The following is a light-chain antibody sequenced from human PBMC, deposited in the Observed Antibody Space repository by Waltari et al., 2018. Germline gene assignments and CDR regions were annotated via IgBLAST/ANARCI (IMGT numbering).Light chain of an antibody. CDR3: QQYNKWPRT. Sequence: EIVMTQSPPTLSVSPGERATLSCTASQSVSSNLAWYQQKLGQAPRLLIYGASTRATGTPVRFSGSGSGTEFTLTISRLQSEDFAVYYCQQYNKWPRTFGQGTKVEIK. J-gene: IGKJ1*01. CDR2: GAS. V-gene: IGKV3-15*01. CDR1: QSVSSN.